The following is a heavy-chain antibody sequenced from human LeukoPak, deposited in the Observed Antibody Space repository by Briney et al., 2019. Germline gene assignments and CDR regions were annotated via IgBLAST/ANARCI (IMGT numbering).Heavy chain of an antibody. D-gene: IGHD3-10*01. CDR2: ISPSGGST. CDR1: GYTFTSNY. Sequence: ASVKVSCKAFGYTFTSNYMHWVRQAPGQGPEWMGVISPSGGSTTYAQKFQGRVTLTTDTSTSTAYMELRSLRSDDTAVYYCARLGRFSGAFDIWGQGTRVTVSA. V-gene: IGHV1-46*01. CDR3: ARLGRFSGAFDI. J-gene: IGHJ3*02.